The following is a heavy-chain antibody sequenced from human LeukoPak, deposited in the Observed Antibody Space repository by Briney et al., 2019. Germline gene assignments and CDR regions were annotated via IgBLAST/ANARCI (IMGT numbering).Heavy chain of an antibody. V-gene: IGHV4-34*01. D-gene: IGHD4-17*01. J-gene: IGHJ4*02. Sequence: PSETPSLTCAIYGGSFSGYYWSWIRQPPGKGLEWIGEINHSGSTSYNPSLKSRVTISVDTSKNQFSLKLSSVTAADTAVYYCARGPTTVTTPLDYWGQGTLVTVSS. CDR1: GGSFSGYY. CDR2: INHSGST. CDR3: ARGPTTVTTPLDY.